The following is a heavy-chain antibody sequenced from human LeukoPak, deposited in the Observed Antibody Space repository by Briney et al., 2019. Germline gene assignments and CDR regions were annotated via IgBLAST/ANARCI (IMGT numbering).Heavy chain of an antibody. V-gene: IGHV3-9*03. Sequence: GGSLRLSCAASGFTFDDYAMHWARHAPGKGLEWVSGISWNSGSIGYADSVKGRFTISRDNAKNSLYLQMNSLRAEDMALYYCAKGGDSDYYYYMDVWGKGTTVTVSS. CDR1: GFTFDDYA. CDR3: AKGGDSDYYYYMDV. CDR2: ISWNSGSI. J-gene: IGHJ6*03. D-gene: IGHD3-10*01.